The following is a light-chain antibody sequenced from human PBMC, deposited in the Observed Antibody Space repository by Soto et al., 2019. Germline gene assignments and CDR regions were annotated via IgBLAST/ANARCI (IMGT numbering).Light chain of an antibody. J-gene: IGKJ4*01. V-gene: IGKV3-15*01. CDR3: QQYNNWPRAT. CDR2: GAT. CDR1: QSVRTN. Sequence: EVMMTQFPDTVSVTPGETVTLSCGASQSVRTNLAWYQQRPGQAPRLLIHGATTRATGLPARCSASGSGTDFNLTISSLQSEDFAVYYCQQYNNWPRATFGGGTKVDIK.